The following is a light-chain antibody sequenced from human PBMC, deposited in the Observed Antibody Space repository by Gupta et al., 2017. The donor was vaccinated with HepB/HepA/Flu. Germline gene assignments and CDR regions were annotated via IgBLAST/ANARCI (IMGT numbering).Light chain of an antibody. J-gene: IGLJ3*02. V-gene: IGLV7-43*01. CDR2: SIS. CDR3: LLYDGGGQPWV. CDR1: TGAVTSGYY. Sequence: QTVVTQEPSLTVSPGGTVTLTCASSTGAVTSGYYPNWFQQKPGQAPRALVYSISNKHSWTPARFSGSLLGGKAALTLSGVQPEDEADYYCLLYDGGGQPWVFGGGTKLTVL.